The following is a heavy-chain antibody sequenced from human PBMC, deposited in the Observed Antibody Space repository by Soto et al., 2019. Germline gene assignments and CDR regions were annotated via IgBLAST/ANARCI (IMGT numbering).Heavy chain of an antibody. V-gene: IGHV3-23*01. J-gene: IGHJ4*02. CDR2: ISKNGDEQ. D-gene: IGHD3-10*02. CDR3: ASYVRGPVFYLDS. CDR1: GFTFTAYA. Sequence: PGGSLRLSCAASGFTFTAYAMSWVRQAPGKGLEWVSVISKNGDEQYYADSVTGRFTISRDSSNNLLYLQMSSLRVEDTAVYYCASYVRGPVFYLDSWGQGTLVTV.